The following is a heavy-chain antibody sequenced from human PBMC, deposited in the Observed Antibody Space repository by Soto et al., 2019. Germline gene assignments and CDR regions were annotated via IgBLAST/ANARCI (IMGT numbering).Heavy chain of an antibody. CDR2: IIPMFGTA. D-gene: IGHD2-2*02. CDR1: GDTFNNYA. J-gene: IGHJ6*02. V-gene: IGHV1-69*13. CDR3: AREYCSTTSCYTVPGLSPYGMDV. Sequence: SVKVSCKASGDTFNNYAISWVRQAPGQGLEWMGGIIPMFGTANYAQKFQGGVAITADESTSTVYLELSSLRSEDTAVYYCAREYCSTTSCYTVPGLSPYGMDVWGQGTTVTV.